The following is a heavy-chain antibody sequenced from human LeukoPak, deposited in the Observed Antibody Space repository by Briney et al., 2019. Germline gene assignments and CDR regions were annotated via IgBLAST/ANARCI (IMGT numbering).Heavy chain of an antibody. V-gene: IGHV4-59*12. CDR1: NGSISSYY. CDR3: ARAIIIVPAAMSIYFDY. Sequence: SETLSLTCTVSNGSISSYYWSWIRQPPGKGLEWIGYIYHSGSTYYNPSLKSRVTISVDRSKNQFSLKLSSVTAADTAVYYCARAIIIVPAAMSIYFDYWGQGTLVTVSS. D-gene: IGHD2-2*01. CDR2: IYHSGST. J-gene: IGHJ4*02.